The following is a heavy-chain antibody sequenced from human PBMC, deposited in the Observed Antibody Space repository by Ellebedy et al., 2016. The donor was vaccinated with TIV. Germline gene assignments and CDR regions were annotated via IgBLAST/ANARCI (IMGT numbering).Heavy chain of an antibody. CDR1: GFPITAHG. CDR3: ARGSFAPDY. D-gene: IGHD2-15*01. CDR2: LTFDGKNT. V-gene: IGHV3-23*01. Sequence: GESLKIPCTASGFPITAHGMPWVRQPPGQGLESVSSLTFDGKNTFYANSVKGRFTISRDSSKNTLYLQLNSLTPEDTALYYCARGSFAPDYWGRGTLVTVSS. J-gene: IGHJ4*02.